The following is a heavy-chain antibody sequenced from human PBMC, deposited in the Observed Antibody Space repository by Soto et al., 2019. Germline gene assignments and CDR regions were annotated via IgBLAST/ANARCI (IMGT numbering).Heavy chain of an antibody. D-gene: IGHD3-3*01. Sequence: QLVESGGGLVQRGGSLRLSCAASGFTFKNYWMNWVRQAPGKGLEWVSRINSDGSSTNYADSVRGRFTISRDNARNTLYLQLTSLRTEDTAVSYCARIDFWSGMDVWGRGTTVTVSS. CDR2: INSDGSST. CDR1: GFTFKNYW. CDR3: ARIDFWSGMDV. J-gene: IGHJ6*02. V-gene: IGHV3-74*01.